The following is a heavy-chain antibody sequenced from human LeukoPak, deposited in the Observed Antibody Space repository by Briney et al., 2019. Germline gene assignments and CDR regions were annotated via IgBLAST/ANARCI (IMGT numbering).Heavy chain of an antibody. D-gene: IGHD2-15*01. Sequence: PSETLSLTCTVSGGSISSSSYYWGWIRQPPGKGLEWIGSIYYSGSTYYNPSLKSRVTISVDTSKNQFSLKLSSVTAADTAVYYCARDQGYCSGGSCYLDYWGQGTLVTVSS. CDR2: IYYSGST. CDR3: ARDQGYCSGGSCYLDY. J-gene: IGHJ4*02. V-gene: IGHV4-39*07. CDR1: GGSISSSSYY.